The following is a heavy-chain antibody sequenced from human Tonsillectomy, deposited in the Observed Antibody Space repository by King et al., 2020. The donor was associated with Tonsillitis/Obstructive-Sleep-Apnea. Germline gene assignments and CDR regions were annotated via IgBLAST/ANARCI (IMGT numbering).Heavy chain of an antibody. D-gene: IGHD2-15*01. Sequence: EVQLVESGGALVQPGGSLRLSCAASGFTFSSYGMSWVRQAPGKGLEWVSSIGGRGSTTYYGDSVTGRFTISRDNSKDTMYLQLSSLRAEDTAVYYCAALHSGGSWSWGQGTLVTVSS. CDR1: GFTFSSYG. J-gene: IGHJ5*02. V-gene: IGHV3-23*04. CDR2: IGGRGSTT. CDR3: AALHSGGSWS.